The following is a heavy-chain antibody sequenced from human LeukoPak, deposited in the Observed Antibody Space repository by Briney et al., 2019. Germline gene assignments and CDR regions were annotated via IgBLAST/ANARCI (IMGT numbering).Heavy chain of an antibody. CDR3: ARGVSGWPYYLDY. CDR2: INDSGGSA. V-gene: IGHV3-23*01. CDR1: GFTFSNSV. D-gene: IGHD6-19*01. Sequence: GGSLRLSCAASGFTFSNSVMSWVRQAPGKGLEWVSSINDSGGSAYYAHSVKGRFTISRDNSKSTLYLQMSSLRAEDTAVYYCARGVSGWPYYLDYWGQGALVTVSS. J-gene: IGHJ4*02.